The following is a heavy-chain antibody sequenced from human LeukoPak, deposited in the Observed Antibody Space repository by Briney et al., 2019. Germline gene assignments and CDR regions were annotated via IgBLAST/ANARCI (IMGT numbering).Heavy chain of an antibody. J-gene: IGHJ4*02. D-gene: IGHD6-19*01. CDR2: IKQDGSEK. CDR3: ARDQLLSLPFSSGWSSGIDY. CDR1: GFTFSSYA. V-gene: IGHV3-7*01. Sequence: PGGSLRLSCAASGFTFSSYAMSWVRQAPGKGLEWVANIKQDGSEKYYVDSVKGRFTISRDNAKNSLYLQMNSLRAEDTAVYYCARDQLLSLPFSSGWSSGIDYWGQGTLVTVSS.